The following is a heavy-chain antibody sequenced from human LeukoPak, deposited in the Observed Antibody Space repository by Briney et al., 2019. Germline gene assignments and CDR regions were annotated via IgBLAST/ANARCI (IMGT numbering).Heavy chain of an antibody. CDR1: GYTFTGYY. J-gene: IGHJ6*03. CDR2: INPNSGGT. CDR3: ARQRVGYSGKPMDV. Sequence: GASVKVSCKASGYTFTGYYMHWVRQAPGQGLEWMGWINPNSGGTNYAQKFQGRVTMTRDTSISTAYMELSRLRSDDTAVYYCARQRVGYSGKPMDVWGKGTTVTVSS. D-gene: IGHD5-12*01. V-gene: IGHV1-2*02.